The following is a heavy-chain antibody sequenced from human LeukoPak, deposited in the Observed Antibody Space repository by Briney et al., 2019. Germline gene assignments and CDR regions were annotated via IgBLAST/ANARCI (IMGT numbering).Heavy chain of an antibody. CDR2: IKEDGSEK. Sequence: GGSLRLSCAVSGFTFSSYWMTWVRQAPGKGLEWVAKIKEDGSEKYYVDSVKGRFTVSRDNVKNSLFLQMNSLRAEDTAVYYCAKWQGYCSSTSCFYGMDVWGRGTTVTVSS. CDR1: GFTFSSYW. D-gene: IGHD2-2*01. CDR3: AKWQGYCSSTSCFYGMDV. J-gene: IGHJ6*02. V-gene: IGHV3-7*03.